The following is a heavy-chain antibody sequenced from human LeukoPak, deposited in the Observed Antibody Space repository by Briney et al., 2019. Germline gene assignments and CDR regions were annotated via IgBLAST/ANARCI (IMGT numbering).Heavy chain of an antibody. Sequence: SETLSLTCAVYGGSFSGYYWSWIRQHPGKGLEWIGYIYYSGSTYYNPSLKSRVTISVDTSKNQFSLKLSSVTAADTAVYYYAGEGYYDSSGYSWGQGTLVTVSS. CDR3: AGEGYYDSSGYS. CDR2: IYYSGST. J-gene: IGHJ5*02. D-gene: IGHD3-22*01. V-gene: IGHV4-31*11. CDR1: GGSFSGYY.